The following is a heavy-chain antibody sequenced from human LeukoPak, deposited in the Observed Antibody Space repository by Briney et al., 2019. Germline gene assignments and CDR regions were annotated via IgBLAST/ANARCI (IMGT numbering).Heavy chain of an antibody. V-gene: IGHV3-23*01. CDR2: IRGSGGST. Sequence: GGSLRLSCAASGFTFSSSALSWVRQAPGKGLEWVSAIRGSGGSTYYADSVKGRFIISRDNSKNTLYLQMNSLRAEDTAVYFCATGGVGGPCFFHSWGQGTLVTVSS. CDR1: GFTFSSSA. D-gene: IGHD1-26*01. CDR3: ATGGVGGPCFFHS. J-gene: IGHJ4*02.